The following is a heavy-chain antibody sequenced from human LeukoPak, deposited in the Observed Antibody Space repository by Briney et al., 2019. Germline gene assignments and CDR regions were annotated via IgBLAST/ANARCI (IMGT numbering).Heavy chain of an antibody. Sequence: ASVKVSCKASGYTFTGYYLHWVRQAPGQGLEWMGWINPNSGGTNYAQNFQGRVTMTRDTSINTAYMELSRLRSDDTAVYFCARADCSGGYCHIYFHYWGLGALVTVSS. J-gene: IGHJ4*02. CDR1: GYTFTGYY. D-gene: IGHD2-15*01. CDR3: ARADCSGGYCHIYFHY. CDR2: INPNSGGT. V-gene: IGHV1-2*02.